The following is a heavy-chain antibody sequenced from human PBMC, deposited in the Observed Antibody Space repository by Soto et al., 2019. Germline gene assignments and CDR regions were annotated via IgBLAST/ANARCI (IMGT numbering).Heavy chain of an antibody. CDR1: GDSITSGVHY. D-gene: IGHD2-8*02. J-gene: IGHJ4*02. CDR3: ARDKITGLFDY. Sequence: SETLSLTCTVSGDSITSGVHYWSWIRQLPGKGLEWIGYIFHSGPTYYNPSLKSRVTISVDTSKNQFSLKLTSVTAADTAVYYCARDKITGLFDYWGQGTLVTVSS. V-gene: IGHV4-31*03. CDR2: IFHSGPT.